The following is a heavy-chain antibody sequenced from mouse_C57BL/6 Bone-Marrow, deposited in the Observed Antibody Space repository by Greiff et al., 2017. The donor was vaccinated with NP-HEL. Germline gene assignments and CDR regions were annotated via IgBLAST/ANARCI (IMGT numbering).Heavy chain of an antibody. V-gene: IGHV5-17*01. CDR3: ARLQTFYAMDY. J-gene: IGHJ4*01. CDR1: GFTFSDYG. Sequence: DVMLVESGGGLVKPGGSLKLSCAASGFTFSDYGMHWVRQAPEKGLEWVAYISSGSSTIYYADTVKGRFTISRDNAKNTLFLQMTSLRSEDTAMYYCARLQTFYAMDYWGQGTSVTVSS. CDR2: ISSGSSTI.